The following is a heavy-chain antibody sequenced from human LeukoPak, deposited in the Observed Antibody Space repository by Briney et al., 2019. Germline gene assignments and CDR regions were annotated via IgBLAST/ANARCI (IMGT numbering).Heavy chain of an antibody. V-gene: IGHV3-9*01. CDR1: GFTFDDYA. CDR3: AKEGQGFLDQQLVTYFDY. CDR2: ISWNSGSI. Sequence: GRSLRLSCAASGFTFDDYAMHWVRPAPGKGLEWVSGISWNSGSIGYADSVKGRFTISRDNAKNSLYLQMNSLRAEDTALYYCAKEGQGFLDQQLVTYFDYWGQGTLVTVSS. J-gene: IGHJ4*02. D-gene: IGHD6-13*01.